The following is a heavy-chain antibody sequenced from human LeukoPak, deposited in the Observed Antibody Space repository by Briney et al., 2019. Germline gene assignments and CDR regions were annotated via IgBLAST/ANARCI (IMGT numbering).Heavy chain of an antibody. J-gene: IGHJ4*02. D-gene: IGHD3-10*01. CDR3: ARVLWVGELSNYFDH. CDR2: IYYSGST. CDR1: GGSISSSSYY. V-gene: IGHV4-39*01. Sequence: SETLSLTCTVSGGSISSSSYYWGWIRQPPGKGLEWIGSIYYSGSTYYNPSLKSRVTISVDTSKNQFSLKLSSVTAADTAVYDCARVLWVGELSNYFDHWGQGTLVTVSS.